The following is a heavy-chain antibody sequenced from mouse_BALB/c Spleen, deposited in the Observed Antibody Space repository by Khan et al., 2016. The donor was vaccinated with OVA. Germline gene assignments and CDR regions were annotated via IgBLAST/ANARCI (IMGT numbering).Heavy chain of an antibody. D-gene: IGHD2-1*01. J-gene: IGHJ3*01. CDR1: GFTFSTYA. CDR2: ISSDGDYT. Sequence: QLQASGGGLVKPGGSLKLSCAASGFTFSTYAMSWVRQTPEKRLEWVATISSDGDYTYYPDNVTGRFTISRDNAKNTLYLQMSSLRSEDTAMYYCARSPYGNFAYWGQGTLVTVAA. CDR3: ARSPYGNFAY. V-gene: IGHV5-9-3*01.